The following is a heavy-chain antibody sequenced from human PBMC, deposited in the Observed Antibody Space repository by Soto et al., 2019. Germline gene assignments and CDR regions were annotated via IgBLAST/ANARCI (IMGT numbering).Heavy chain of an antibody. D-gene: IGHD2-8*01. CDR1: GFTFSSYW. V-gene: IGHV3-7*05. Sequence: EVQLVESGGGLVLPGGSLRLSCAASGFTFSSYWMTWVRQAPGKGLEWVANLRQDGGQIDYVDSVKGRFTISRDNAKNSLYLQMNSLRAEDTAVYYCARWTVSANNWFDPWGQGTLVTVSS. CDR3: ARWTVSANNWFDP. CDR2: LRQDGGQI. J-gene: IGHJ5*02.